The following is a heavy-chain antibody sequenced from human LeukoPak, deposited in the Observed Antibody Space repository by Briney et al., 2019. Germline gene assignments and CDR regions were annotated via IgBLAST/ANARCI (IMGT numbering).Heavy chain of an antibody. CDR2: TFQGGGEI. J-gene: IGHJ5*02. V-gene: IGHV3-53*01. D-gene: IGHD5-18*01. Sequence: GGSLRLSCAASGFTFSNAWMSWVRQAPGKGLEWVSSTFQGGGEIHYADSVRGRFTISRDNSRSTLFLQMNSLRGEDTAIYYCATYRQVKLPFEAWGQGTLVTVSS. CDR3: ATYRQVKLPFEA. CDR1: GFTFSNAW.